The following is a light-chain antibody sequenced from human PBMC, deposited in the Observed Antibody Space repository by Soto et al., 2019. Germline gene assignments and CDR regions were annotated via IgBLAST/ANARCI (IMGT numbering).Light chain of an antibody. V-gene: IGKV1-39*01. J-gene: IGKJ4*01. Sequence: DIQMTQSPSSLSASVGDRVTMTCRASQSIARYLNWYQQKAGKAPKLLISAASSLQSGVPPRFSGSGSGTDFTLTVSSLQPEDFATYYCQQSYSALTFGGGTKVEIK. CDR1: QSIARY. CDR2: AAS. CDR3: QQSYSALT.